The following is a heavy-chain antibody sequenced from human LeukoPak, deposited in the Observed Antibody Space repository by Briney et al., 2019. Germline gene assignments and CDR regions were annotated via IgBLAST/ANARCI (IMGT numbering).Heavy chain of an antibody. J-gene: IGHJ4*02. CDR2: ISYDGSNK. D-gene: IGHD4-17*01. V-gene: IGHV3-30*01. CDR3: ARDHTTGAADY. Sequence: GGSLGLSCAASGFTFSSYAMHWVRQPPGKGLEWVAVISYDGSNKYYADSVKGRFTISRDNPKNTLYLQMNSLRAEDTAVYYCARDHTTGAADYWGQGTLVTVSS. CDR1: GFTFSSYA.